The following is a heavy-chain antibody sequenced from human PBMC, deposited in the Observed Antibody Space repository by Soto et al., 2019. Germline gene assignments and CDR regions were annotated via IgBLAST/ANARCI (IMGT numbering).Heavy chain of an antibody. D-gene: IGHD2-15*01. Sequence: QVQLQQWGAGLLKPSETLSLTCAVSGGSFSDFYWTWIRQLPGKGLEWIGEINHIGYTNYNPSLESRVAISVDTSKDQFSLTLRSVTAADAAGSYGGPRGAVAPRGCWGQGTLVTVSS. CDR2: INHIGYT. CDR3: GPRGAVAPRGC. V-gene: IGHV4-34*02. CDR1: GGSFSDFY. J-gene: IGHJ1*01.